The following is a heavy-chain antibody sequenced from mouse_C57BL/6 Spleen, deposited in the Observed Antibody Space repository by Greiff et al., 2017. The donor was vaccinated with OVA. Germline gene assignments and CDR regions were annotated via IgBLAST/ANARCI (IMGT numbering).Heavy chain of an antibody. V-gene: IGHV5-6*01. CDR2: ICSGGSYT. CDR3: ARQGTTVVARYFDV. CDR1: GFTFSSYG. D-gene: IGHD1-1*01. Sequence: EVQLVESGGDLVKPGGSLKLSCAASGFTFSSYGMSWVRQTPDTRLEWVATICSGGSYTYYPDSVKGRFTISRDNAKNTLYLQMSSLKTEDTAMYYCARQGTTVVARYFDVWGTGTTVTVSS. J-gene: IGHJ1*03.